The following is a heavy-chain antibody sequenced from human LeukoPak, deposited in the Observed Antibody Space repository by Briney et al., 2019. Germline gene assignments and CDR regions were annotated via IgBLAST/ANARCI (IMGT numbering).Heavy chain of an antibody. Sequence: ASVKVSCKASGYTFTGRYVHWVRQAPGQGLEWMGWINPNSGGTNYAQKFQGRVTMTRDTSISTAYMELSRLRSDDTAVYYCAREGHYSSTNCYFSFDYWGQGTLVTVSS. V-gene: IGHV1-2*02. CDR3: AREGHYSSTNCYFSFDY. CDR1: GYTFTGRY. J-gene: IGHJ4*02. D-gene: IGHD2-2*01. CDR2: INPNSGGT.